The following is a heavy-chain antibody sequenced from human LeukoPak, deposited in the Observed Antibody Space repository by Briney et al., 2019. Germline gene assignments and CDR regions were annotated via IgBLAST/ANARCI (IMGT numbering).Heavy chain of an antibody. V-gene: IGHV3-30*03. D-gene: IGHD3-22*01. CDR1: GFTFSSSD. J-gene: IGHJ5*02. CDR2: ISYDGSNK. Sequence: GESLRLSCAASGFTFSSSDLHWVRQAPGKGLEWVAVISYDGSNKYYADSVKGRFTISRDNSKNTLYLQMNSLRAEDTAVYYCARDDVSYDSSGYHYNWFDPWGQGTLVTVSS. CDR3: ARDDVSYDSSGYHYNWFDP.